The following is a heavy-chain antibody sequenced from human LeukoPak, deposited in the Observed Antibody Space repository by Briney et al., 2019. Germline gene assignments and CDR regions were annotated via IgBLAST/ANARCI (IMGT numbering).Heavy chain of an antibody. CDR1: GYTFTSYY. J-gene: IGHJ6*02. D-gene: IGHD4-17*01. Sequence: ASVKVSCKASGYTFTSYYMHWVRQAPGQGLEWMGIINPSGGSTSYAQKFQGRVTMTRDTSTSTVYMELSSLRSEDTAVYYCARVEKGLRTTASPYYYYYGMDVWGHGTTVTVSS. CDR3: ARVEKGLRTTASPYYYYYGMDV. V-gene: IGHV1-46*01. CDR2: INPSGGST.